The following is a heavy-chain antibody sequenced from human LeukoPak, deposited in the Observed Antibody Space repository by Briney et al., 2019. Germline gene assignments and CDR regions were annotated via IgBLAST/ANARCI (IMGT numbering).Heavy chain of an antibody. J-gene: IGHJ4*02. D-gene: IGHD6-25*01. Sequence: PSETLSLTCTVSGGSISSSSYYWGWIRQPPGKGLEWIGSIYYSGSTYYNPSLKSRVTISVDTSKNQFSLKLSSVTAADTAVYYCARCPGATCLGVDYWGQGTLVTVSS. CDR3: ARCPGATCLGVDY. CDR2: IYYSGST. CDR1: GGSISSSSYY. V-gene: IGHV4-39*01.